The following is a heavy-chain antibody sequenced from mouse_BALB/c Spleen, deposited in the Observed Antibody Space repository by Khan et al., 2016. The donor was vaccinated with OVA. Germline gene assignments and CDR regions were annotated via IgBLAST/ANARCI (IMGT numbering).Heavy chain of an antibody. D-gene: IGHD1-1*01. V-gene: IGHV1S135*01. J-gene: IGHJ3*01. CDR3: ERHGNSSWFAY. Sequence: VQLQQSGPELMKPGASVKISCKASGNSFTSYYIHWVKQSHGKSLEWIGYIDPFNGSTNYNQKFKGKATLTVDKSSSTAYMHLSILTSEDSAVYYCERHGNSSWFAYWGQGTLVTVAA. CDR1: GNSFTSYY. CDR2: IDPFNGST.